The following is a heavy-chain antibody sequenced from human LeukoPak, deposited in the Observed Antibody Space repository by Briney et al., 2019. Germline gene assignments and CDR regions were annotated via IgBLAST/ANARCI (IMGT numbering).Heavy chain of an antibody. Sequence: SESLSLTRTVSGGSISSYYWSCIPQPPGKGWEWIGYIYYSASTNYNPSRKSRVTISVATSKNQFSLKLGSVTAADTAVYYCARGSGRDWFDPWGREPCSPSPQ. J-gene: IGHJ5*02. V-gene: IGHV4-59*08. D-gene: IGHD6-19*01. CDR1: GGSISSYY. CDR2: IYYSAST. CDR3: ARGSGRDWFDP.